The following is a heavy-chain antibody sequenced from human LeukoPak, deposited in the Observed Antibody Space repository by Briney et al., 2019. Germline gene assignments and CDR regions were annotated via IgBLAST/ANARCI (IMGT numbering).Heavy chain of an antibody. CDR3: ARGASGYYWTY. V-gene: IGHV3-7*04. CDR2: IKQDGSEK. J-gene: IGHJ4*02. D-gene: IGHD3-22*01. Sequence: XXRQAPGXGXEWVANIKQDGSEKYYVDSVKGRFTISRDNAKNSLYLQMNSLRAEDTAVYYCARGASGYYWTYWGQGTLVTVSS.